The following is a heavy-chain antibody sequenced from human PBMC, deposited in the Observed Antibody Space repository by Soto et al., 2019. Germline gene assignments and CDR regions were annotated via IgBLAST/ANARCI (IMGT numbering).Heavy chain of an antibody. V-gene: IGHV4-61*01. Sequence: SETLSLTCIVSGGSISDSIYYWSWLRQPPGKGLEWIGYIYYTGSTNYNPSLESRVFMSIDTSKNQLSLQLRSVTAADTATYYCARAAGYSGWYNAYRGQGSQVTVSS. CDR1: GGSISDSIYY. D-gene: IGHD6-19*01. CDR3: ARAAGYSGWYNAY. J-gene: IGHJ4*02. CDR2: IYYTGST.